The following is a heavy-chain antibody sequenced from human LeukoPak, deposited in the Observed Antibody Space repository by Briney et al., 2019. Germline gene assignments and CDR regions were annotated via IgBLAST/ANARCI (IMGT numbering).Heavy chain of an antibody. Sequence: SETLSLTCTVSGGSITSGEHYCSWIRQPPGKGLEWIGYVAYTGSTNYNPSLSSRVTMSVDTSKNQFSLKLSSVTAADTAVYYCARDRYDSSGYFLGNDYWGQGILVTVSS. CDR1: GGSITSGEHY. CDR2: VAYTGST. D-gene: IGHD3-22*01. J-gene: IGHJ4*02. V-gene: IGHV4-30-4*01. CDR3: ARDRYDSSGYFLGNDY.